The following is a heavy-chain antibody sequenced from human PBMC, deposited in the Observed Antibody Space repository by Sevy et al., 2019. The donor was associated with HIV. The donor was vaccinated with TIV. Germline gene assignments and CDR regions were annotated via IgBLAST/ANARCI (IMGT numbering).Heavy chain of an antibody. D-gene: IGHD2-15*01. CDR2: ISTDGSST. CDR3: ARALGYCSGGSCYFDAFDI. Sequence: GGSLRLSCAASRFTFSSYWMHWVRQAPGKGLVWVSRISTDGSSTNYADSVKGRFTISRDNAKNTLYLQMNSLRAEDTAVYYCARALGYCSGGSCYFDAFDIWGQGTMVTVSS. J-gene: IGHJ3*02. V-gene: IGHV3-74*01. CDR1: RFTFSSYW.